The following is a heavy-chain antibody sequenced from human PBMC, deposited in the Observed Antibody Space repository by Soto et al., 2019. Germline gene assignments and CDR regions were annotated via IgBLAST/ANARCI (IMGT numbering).Heavy chain of an antibody. V-gene: IGHV3-30-3*01. J-gene: IGHJ6*02. Sequence: GGSLRLSCAASGFTFSGKTMYWVRQAPGKGLEWVALIAPDASQIYYADSVKGRFTISRDNSKNTLYLQMDSLRAEDTAVYYCAREAFGHGSYYYGMDVWGQGTTVTVAS. CDR3: AREAFGHGSYYYGMDV. D-gene: IGHD3-10*01. CDR2: IAPDASQI. CDR1: GFTFSGKT.